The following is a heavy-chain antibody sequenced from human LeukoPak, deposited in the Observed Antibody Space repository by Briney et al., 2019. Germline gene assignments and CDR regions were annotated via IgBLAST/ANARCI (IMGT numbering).Heavy chain of an antibody. CDR2: ISGSAGST. CDR3: ARDKDSSSSLDY. V-gene: IGHV3-23*01. Sequence: GGSLRLSCAASGFTFSSYAMSWVRQAPGKGLEWVSSISGSAGSTYYADSVKGRFTISRDNAKNSLYLQMNSLRAEDTAVYYCARDKDSSSSLDYWGQGTLVTVSS. CDR1: GFTFSSYA. D-gene: IGHD3-22*01. J-gene: IGHJ4*02.